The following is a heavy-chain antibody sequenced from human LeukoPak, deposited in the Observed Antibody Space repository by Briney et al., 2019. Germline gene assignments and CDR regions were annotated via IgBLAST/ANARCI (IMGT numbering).Heavy chain of an antibody. CDR1: GYTFTSYG. Sequence: ASVKVSCKASGYTFTSYGISWVRQAPGQGLEWMGWISAYNGNTNYAQKLQGRVTMTTDTSTSTAYMELWSLRSDDTAVYYCATSPTYYYDSSGYSAFDIWGQGTMVTVSS. J-gene: IGHJ3*02. D-gene: IGHD3-22*01. V-gene: IGHV1-18*01. CDR2: ISAYNGNT. CDR3: ATSPTYYYDSSGYSAFDI.